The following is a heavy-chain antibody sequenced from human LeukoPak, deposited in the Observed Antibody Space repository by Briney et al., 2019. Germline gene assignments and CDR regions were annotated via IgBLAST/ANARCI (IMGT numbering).Heavy chain of an antibody. CDR3: ARGVGAHFDY. V-gene: IGHV3-33*01. D-gene: IGHD1-26*01. Sequence: TGRSLRLSCAASGSTFSSYGMHWVRQAPGKGLEWVAVIWYDGSNKYYADSVKGRFTISRDNSKNTLYLQMNSLRAEDTAVYYCARGVGAHFDYWGQGTLVTVSS. CDR2: IWYDGSNK. CDR1: GSTFSSYG. J-gene: IGHJ4*02.